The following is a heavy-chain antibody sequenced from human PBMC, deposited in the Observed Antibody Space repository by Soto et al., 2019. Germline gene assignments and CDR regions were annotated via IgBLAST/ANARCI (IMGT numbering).Heavy chain of an antibody. CDR3: VQDMAYGSGSYYGFDH. V-gene: IGHV3-43D*04. J-gene: IGHJ4*02. Sequence: EVQLVESGGVVVQPGGSPRLSCAASVFTFDDYAMHWVRQAPGKGLQWVSLISWDGGSPYYADSVKGRFTISRDNRKNSLYLQRNSLRAEDTALYYCVQDMAYGSGSYYGFDHWGQGTLVTVSS. D-gene: IGHD3-10*01. CDR2: ISWDGGSP. CDR1: VFTFDDYA.